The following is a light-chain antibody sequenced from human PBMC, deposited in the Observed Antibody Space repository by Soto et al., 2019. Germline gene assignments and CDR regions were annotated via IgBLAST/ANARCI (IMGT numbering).Light chain of an antibody. Sequence: VMTQRALSLPVTLGQPASISCRYHKSLVHSDGIAYFSWFQQRPGRSPRRLIYKVSNRDSGVPARFSGSGSGTDFALKISRVESEDVGVQYFMLGTHWPMIFGQGTRLEIK. CDR3: MLGTHWPMI. CDR1: KSLVHSDGIAY. CDR2: KVS. J-gene: IGKJ5*01. V-gene: IGKV2-30*02.